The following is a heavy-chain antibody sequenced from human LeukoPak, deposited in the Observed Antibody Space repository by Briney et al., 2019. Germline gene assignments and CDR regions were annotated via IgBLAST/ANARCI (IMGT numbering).Heavy chain of an antibody. CDR3: AKPLVSVLGRRDWYFDL. J-gene: IGHJ2*01. CDR1: GFTFSSYA. D-gene: IGHD2/OR15-2a*01. CDR2: ISGSGGST. Sequence: GGSLRLSCAASGFTFSSYAMSWVRQAPGKGLEWVSAISGSGGSTYYADSVRGRFTISRDTSNNTLYLQINSLRAEDTAVYYCAKPLVSVLGRRDWYFDLWGRGTLVTVSS. V-gene: IGHV3-23*01.